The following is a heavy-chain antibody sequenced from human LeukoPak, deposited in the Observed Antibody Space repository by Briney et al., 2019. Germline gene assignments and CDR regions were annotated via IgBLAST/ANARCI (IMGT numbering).Heavy chain of an antibody. Sequence: GSLRLSCAASGITFNAIHWVRQAPGKGLEWVALKWYDGSNKYYADSVKGRFTISRDNSKNTLYLQMNSLRAEDTAVYYCAKSRRDGYNLGAWGQGTLVTVSS. CDR3: AKSRRDGYNLGA. J-gene: IGHJ4*02. CDR1: GITFNA. V-gene: IGHV3-30*02. CDR2: KWYDGSNK. D-gene: IGHD5-24*01.